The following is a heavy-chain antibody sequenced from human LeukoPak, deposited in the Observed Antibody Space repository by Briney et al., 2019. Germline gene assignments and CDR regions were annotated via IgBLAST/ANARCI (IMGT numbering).Heavy chain of an antibody. CDR3: AREIVTMVRGVIVYYYGMDV. D-gene: IGHD3-10*01. Sequence: SVKVSCKASGGTFSSYAISWVRQAPGQGLEWMGGIIPIFGTANYAQKFQGRVTITANESTSTAYMELSSLRSEDTAVYYCAREIVTMVRGVIVYYYGMDVWGQGTTVTVSS. CDR1: GGTFSSYA. J-gene: IGHJ6*02. V-gene: IGHV1-69*13. CDR2: IIPIFGTA.